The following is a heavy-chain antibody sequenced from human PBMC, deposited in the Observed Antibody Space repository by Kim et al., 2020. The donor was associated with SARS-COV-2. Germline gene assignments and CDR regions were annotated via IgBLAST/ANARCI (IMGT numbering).Heavy chain of an antibody. CDR1: GDSINDFY. CDR2: LYQTWST. D-gene: IGHD3-9*01. CDR3: ARSGRGFAFLTVYSPLDY. V-gene: IGHV4-59*12. J-gene: IGHJ4*01. Sequence: SETLSLTCTVSGDSINDFYWSWIRQSPGRGLEWLGYLYQTWSTNYNPSLMGRVTMTLDTSKNQVSLKLTSVTAADTAMYFCARSGRGFAFLTVYSPLDY.